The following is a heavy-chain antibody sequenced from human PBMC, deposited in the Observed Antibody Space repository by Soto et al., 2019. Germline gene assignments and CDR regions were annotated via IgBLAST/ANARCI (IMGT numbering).Heavy chain of an antibody. CDR1: GGTFSSYA. CDR3: ARARELGAYCGGDCFLFDY. V-gene: IGHV1-69*01. D-gene: IGHD2-21*02. CDR2: IIPIFGTA. Sequence: QVQLVQSGAEVKKPGSSVKVSCKASGGTFSSYAISWVRQAPGQGLEWMGGIIPIFGTANYAQKFQGRVTITADESTSTAYMELSILRCEDTAVYYCARARELGAYCGGDCFLFDYWGQGTLVTVSS. J-gene: IGHJ4*02.